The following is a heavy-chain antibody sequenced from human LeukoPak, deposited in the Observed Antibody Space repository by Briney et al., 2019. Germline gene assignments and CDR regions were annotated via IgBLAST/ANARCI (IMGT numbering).Heavy chain of an antibody. V-gene: IGHV3-23*01. D-gene: IGHD5-18*01. CDR3: AKEISLGYSYGYLY. J-gene: IGHJ4*02. CDR1: GYRFSPYW. CDR2: ISGSGGST. Sequence: GGSLRLSCVASGYRFSPYWMSWVRQAPGKGLEWVSAISGSGGSTYYADSVKGRFTISRDNSKNTLYLQMNSLRAEDTAVYYCAKEISLGYSYGYLYWGQGTLVTVSS.